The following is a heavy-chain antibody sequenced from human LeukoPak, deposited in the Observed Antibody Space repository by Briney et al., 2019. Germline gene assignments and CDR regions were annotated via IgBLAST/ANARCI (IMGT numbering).Heavy chain of an antibody. CDR3: ARVIRIGYYYYGMDV. D-gene: IGHD3-16*01. CDR2: TYTSGST. V-gene: IGHV4-4*07. J-gene: IGHJ6*02. CDR1: GDSISNYY. Sequence: SETLSLTCTVSGDSISNYYWSWIRQPAGKGLEWIGRTYTSGSTNYNPSLKSRVTMSVDTSKNQFSLKLSSVTAADTAVYYCARVIRIGYYYYGMDVWGQGTTVTVSS.